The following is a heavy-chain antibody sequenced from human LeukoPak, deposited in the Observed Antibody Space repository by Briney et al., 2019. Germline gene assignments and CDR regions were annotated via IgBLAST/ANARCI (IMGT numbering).Heavy chain of an antibody. V-gene: IGHV4-38-2*02. CDR3: ARAQDVSDSSGPNYLDF. Sequence: PSETLSLTCTVSGYSLSSGFFCDWIRQSPGKGLEWIGSFSHRGGSYHNPSLKSRVTISVDTSKNHFSLKLLSVTAADTAVYYCARAQDVSDSSGPNYLDFWGQGILVTVSS. CDR1: GYSLSSGFF. CDR2: FSHRGGS. D-gene: IGHD3-22*01. J-gene: IGHJ4*02.